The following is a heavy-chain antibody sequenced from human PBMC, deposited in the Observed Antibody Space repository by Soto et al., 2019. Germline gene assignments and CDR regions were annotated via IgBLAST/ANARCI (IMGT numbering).Heavy chain of an antibody. CDR2: INHSGST. V-gene: IGHV4-34*01. CDR1: GGSIRDNY. CDR3: ARSKTRMITFGGVIVAPLFDY. J-gene: IGHJ4*02. D-gene: IGHD3-16*02. Sequence: GTLALTCAVYGGSIRDNYRSWIRQPPGKGLEWIGEINHSGSTNYNPSLKSRVTISVDTSKNQFSLKLSSVTAADTAVYYCARSKTRMITFGGVIVAPLFDYWGQGTLVTVSS.